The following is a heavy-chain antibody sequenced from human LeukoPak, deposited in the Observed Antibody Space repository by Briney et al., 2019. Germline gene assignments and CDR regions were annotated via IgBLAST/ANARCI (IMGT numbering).Heavy chain of an antibody. Sequence: GGSLRLSCAASGFTVSSDYMSCVRQAPGKGLEWVSVIYSGGSTYYADSVKGRFTISRDNSKNTLYLQMNSLRAEDTAVYYCARQTIDDSSGYYDYWGQGTLVTVSS. CDR1: GFTVSSDY. J-gene: IGHJ4*02. CDR2: IYSGGST. V-gene: IGHV3-66*02. CDR3: ARQTIDDSSGYYDY. D-gene: IGHD3-22*01.